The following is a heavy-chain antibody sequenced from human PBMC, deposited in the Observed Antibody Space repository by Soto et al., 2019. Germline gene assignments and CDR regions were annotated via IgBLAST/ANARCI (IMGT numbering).Heavy chain of an antibody. V-gene: IGHV1-18*04. D-gene: IGHD3-22*01. CDR1: GYSFTSYG. CDR3: ARHRFNYYDDTVYYYFDY. J-gene: IGHJ4*02. Sequence: ASVKVSCKASGYSFTSYGISWVRQAPGQGPEWMGWISGHNGNTNHPQSLQGRVTMTTDTSRNTAYMELRSLRSDDTAVYYCARHRFNYYDDTVYYYFDYWGQGXLVTVSS. CDR2: ISGHNGNT.